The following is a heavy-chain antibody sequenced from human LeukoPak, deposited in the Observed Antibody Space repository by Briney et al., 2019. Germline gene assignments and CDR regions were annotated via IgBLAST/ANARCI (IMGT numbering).Heavy chain of an antibody. CDR1: GFTFSSYA. D-gene: IGHD3-22*01. J-gene: IGHJ4*02. CDR3: AKDAQGYYYDSSGYWGY. V-gene: IGHV3-23*01. Sequence: GGCLRLSCAASGFTFSSYAMSWVRQAPGKGLEWVSAIGGSGGSTYYADSVKGRFTISRDNSKNTLYLQMNSLRAEDTAVYYCAKDAQGYYYDSSGYWGYWGQGTLVTVSS. CDR2: IGGSGGST.